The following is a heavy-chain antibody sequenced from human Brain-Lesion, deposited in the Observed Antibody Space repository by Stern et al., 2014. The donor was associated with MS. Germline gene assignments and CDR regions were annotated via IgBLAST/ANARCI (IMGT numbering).Heavy chain of an antibody. V-gene: IGHV3-23*01. D-gene: IGHD3-10*01. CDR2: IGASGYST. CDR1: GFTFSTNA. J-gene: IGHJ4*02. CDR3: GRDFPGALFGY. Sequence: EVQLLESGGGLVQPGGSLRLSCAASGFTFSTNAMSWARQAPEKGLEWVSTIGASGYSTYYADSVKGRFTVSRDNSRNTMYLQMHSLRAEDTAIYYCGRDFPGALFGYWGQGTLVTVSS.